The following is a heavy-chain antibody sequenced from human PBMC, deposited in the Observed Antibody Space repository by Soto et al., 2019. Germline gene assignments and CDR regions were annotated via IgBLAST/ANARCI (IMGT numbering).Heavy chain of an antibody. CDR2: IYYSVNT. V-gene: IGHV4-31*02. Sequence: QVRLQEWGPGLVKPSQTLSLKCSVSGGSITTGGRYWSWIRQLPGKGLEWIGDIYYSVNTYYNASLKSRVTISVEAAKNQFSLKLSSVTAADTAVYYCAQALFFTGGDGFDIWGQGRLVTVSS. CDR3: AQALFFTGGDGFDI. CDR1: GGSITTGGRY. J-gene: IGHJ3*02. D-gene: IGHD1-1*01.